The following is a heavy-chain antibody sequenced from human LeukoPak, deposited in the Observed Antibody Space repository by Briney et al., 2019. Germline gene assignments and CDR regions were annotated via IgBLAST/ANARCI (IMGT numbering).Heavy chain of an antibody. CDR1: GFTFSSYA. CDR3: AKLLRGVVVPYYDY. CDR2: ISGSGGST. D-gene: IGHD3-10*01. V-gene: IGHV3-23*01. Sequence: GGSLRLSCAASGFTFSSYAMSWVRQAPGKGLEWVSAISGSGGSTYYADSVKGRFTISRDNSKNTLYLQMNSLRAEDTAVYYCAKLLRGVVVPYYDYWGQGTLVTVSS. J-gene: IGHJ4*02.